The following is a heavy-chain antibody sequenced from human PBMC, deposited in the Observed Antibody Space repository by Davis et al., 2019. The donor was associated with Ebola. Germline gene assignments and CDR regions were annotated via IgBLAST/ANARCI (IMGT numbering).Heavy chain of an antibody. Sequence: PGGSLRLSCAASEFTFSSYEMNWIRQAPGKGLDWLSVIYSVGSTYYADSVKGRFTMSRDSSKNTVYLQMDSLTQEDSGVYYCVRDDGDSVEDGWFDPWGQGTLVTVSS. CDR1: EFTFSSYE. D-gene: IGHD4-17*01. J-gene: IGHJ5*02. CDR2: IYSVGST. V-gene: IGHV3-66*01. CDR3: VRDDGDSVEDGWFDP.